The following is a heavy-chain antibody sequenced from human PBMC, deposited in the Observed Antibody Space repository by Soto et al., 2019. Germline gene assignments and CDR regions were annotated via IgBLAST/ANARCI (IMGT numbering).Heavy chain of an antibody. D-gene: IGHD6-19*01. CDR3: AGGRIGVVGSRAYYGMDV. J-gene: IGHJ6*02. Sequence: QVHLLLQSGAEVKKPGSSVKVSCKASGGTPSNSAISWVRQAPGQGLEWMGGIIPVFGLVKYAQNFQGRVTITADESTNTDYMELSSLRPEDTAVYYCAGGRIGVVGSRAYYGMDVWGQGTTVTVSS. V-gene: IGHV1-69*01. CDR2: IIPVFGLV. CDR1: GGTPSNSA.